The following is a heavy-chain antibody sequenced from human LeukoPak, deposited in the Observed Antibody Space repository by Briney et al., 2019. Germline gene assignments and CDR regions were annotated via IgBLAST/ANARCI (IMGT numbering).Heavy chain of an antibody. CDR1: GFTFSSYG. D-gene: IGHD3-3*01. J-gene: IGHJ4*02. V-gene: IGHV3-30*02. Sequence: GGSLRLSCAGSGFTFSSYGMHWVRQAPGKGLEWVAFIRYDGSNKYYADSVKGRFTISRDNAKNSLYLQMNSLRAEDTAVYYCARDRGGADDFWSGYYTGYFDYWGQGTLVTVSS. CDR2: IRYDGSNK. CDR3: ARDRGGADDFWSGYYTGYFDY.